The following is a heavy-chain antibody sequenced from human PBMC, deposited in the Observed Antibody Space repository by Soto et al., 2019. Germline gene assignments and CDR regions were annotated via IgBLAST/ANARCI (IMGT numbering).Heavy chain of an antibody. D-gene: IGHD1-1*01. CDR2: IYYSGST. CDR1: AGSIISYY. Sequence: PSETLSLTGTVAAGSIISYYWSWIRQPPGKGLEWIGYIYYSGSTNYNPSLKSRVTISVDTSKNQFSLKLSSVTAADTAVYYCARLGTTYFDSWGQGTLVTVSS. CDR3: ARLGTTYFDS. J-gene: IGHJ4*02. V-gene: IGHV4-59*08.